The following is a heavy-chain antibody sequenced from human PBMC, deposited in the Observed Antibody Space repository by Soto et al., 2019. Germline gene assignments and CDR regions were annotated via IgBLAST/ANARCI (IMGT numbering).Heavy chain of an antibody. CDR2: MSYDGSAK. D-gene: IGHD3-10*02. J-gene: IGHJ4*02. Sequence: QVQLVESGGGVVQPGRSLRLSCAGSGFIFSNNGMHWVRQAPCKGLEWVAFMSYDGSAKFYADSVKGRFTISRDNSKSTLFLHMSNLRAEDTAMYYCAIVRVADSALDHWGQGTLVTVSS. V-gene: IGHV3-30*03. CDR1: GFIFSNNG. CDR3: AIVRVADSALDH.